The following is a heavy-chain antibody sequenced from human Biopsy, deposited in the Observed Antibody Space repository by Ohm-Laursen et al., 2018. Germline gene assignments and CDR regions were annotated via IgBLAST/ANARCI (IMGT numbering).Heavy chain of an antibody. CDR3: ARDSSRRAREGGMDV. Sequence: SLRLSCSASGFSVSSYDMNWVRQAPGKGLEWISYISETSSHIYDADSVRGRFTVARDIAKNSPYLQLNSLGVEDTAVYYCARDSSRRAREGGMDVWGQGTTVTVSS. CDR1: GFSVSSYD. CDR2: ISETSSHI. D-gene: IGHD6-6*01. V-gene: IGHV3-21*01. J-gene: IGHJ6*02.